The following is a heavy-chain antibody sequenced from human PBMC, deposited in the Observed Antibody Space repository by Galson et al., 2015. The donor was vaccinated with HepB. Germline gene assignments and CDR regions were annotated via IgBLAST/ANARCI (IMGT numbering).Heavy chain of an antibody. CDR2: ISTYNAKT. V-gene: IGHV1-18*01. CDR1: GYTFTTHG. J-gene: IGHJ4*02. D-gene: IGHD1-26*01. Sequence: SVKVSCKASGYTFTTHGISWVRQAPGQGLEWMGWISTYNAKTNYAQKFQGRVIMTSDTSTTTAYMELGSLRSDDTAIYYCARLLGAPPSMGYWGQGTLVTVSS. CDR3: ARLLGAPPSMGY.